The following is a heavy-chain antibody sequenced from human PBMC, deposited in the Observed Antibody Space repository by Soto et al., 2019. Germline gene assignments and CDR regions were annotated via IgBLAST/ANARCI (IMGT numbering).Heavy chain of an antibody. CDR1: GGTISSGGYY. CDR2: IYYSGST. D-gene: IGHD3-22*01. CDR3: AKFSYDSSGYLFDY. V-gene: IGHV4-31*03. J-gene: IGHJ4*02. Sequence: TSETLSLTCTVSGGTISSGGYYWSWIRQHPGKGLEWIGYIYYSGSTYYNPSLKSRVTISVDRSKNQFSLKLSSVTAADTAVYYCAKFSYDSSGYLFDYWGQGTLVTVSS.